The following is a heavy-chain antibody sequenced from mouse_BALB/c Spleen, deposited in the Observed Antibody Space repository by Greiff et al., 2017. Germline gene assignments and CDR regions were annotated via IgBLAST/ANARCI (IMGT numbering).Heavy chain of an antibody. J-gene: IGHJ3*01. Sequence: VKLMESGAELARPGASVKMSCKASGYTFTSYTMHWVKQRPGQGLEWIGYINPSSGYTNYNQKFKDKATLTADKSSSTAYMQLSSLTSEDSAVYYCARDGNLAYWGQGTLVTVSA. CDR3: ARDGNLAY. CDR1: GYTFTSYT. CDR2: INPSSGYT. V-gene: IGHV1-4*01. D-gene: IGHD2-1*01.